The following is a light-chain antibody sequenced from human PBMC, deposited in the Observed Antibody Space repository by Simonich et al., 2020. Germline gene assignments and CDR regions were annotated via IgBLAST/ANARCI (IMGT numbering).Light chain of an antibody. J-gene: IGLJ1*01. CDR2: DVS. CDR3: SSYTSSSTYV. V-gene: IGLV2-14*01. CDR1: SSDVGGYNY. Sequence: QSALTHPASVSGSPGQSITISCTGTSSDVGGYNYVSCYQQHPGKAPKLMIYDVSKRPSGVSNRFSGSKSGNTASLTISGLQAEDEADYYCSSYTSSSTYVFGTGTKVTVL.